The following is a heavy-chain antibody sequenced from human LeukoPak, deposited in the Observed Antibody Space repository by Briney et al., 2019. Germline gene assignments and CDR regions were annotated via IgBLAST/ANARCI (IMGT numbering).Heavy chain of an antibody. CDR1: GFTFTDYF. Sequence: GGSLRLSCVAPGFTFTDYFMSWVRQAPGKGLEWVASIKHNGGEKYCVDSVKGRFTISRDNAKNSLYLEMSSLRVEDTAVYYCARDRGWRSSGYYLYHFDYWGQGTLVTFAS. V-gene: IGHV3-7*01. D-gene: IGHD3-22*01. CDR3: ARDRGWRSSGYYLYHFDY. CDR2: IKHNGGEK. J-gene: IGHJ4*02.